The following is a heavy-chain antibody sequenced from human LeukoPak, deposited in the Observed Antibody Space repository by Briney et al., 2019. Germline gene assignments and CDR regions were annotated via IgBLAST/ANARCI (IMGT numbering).Heavy chain of an antibody. Sequence: GASVKVSCKASGYTFTSYYMHWVRQAPGQGLEWMGIINPSGGSTSYAQKFQGRVTMTRDMSTSTVYMELSSLRSEDTAVYYCARAAFGRFGELFGGYFDYWGQGTLVPVSS. CDR3: ARAAFGRFGELFGGYFDY. CDR1: GYTFTSYY. CDR2: INPSGGST. V-gene: IGHV1-46*01. D-gene: IGHD3-10*01. J-gene: IGHJ4*02.